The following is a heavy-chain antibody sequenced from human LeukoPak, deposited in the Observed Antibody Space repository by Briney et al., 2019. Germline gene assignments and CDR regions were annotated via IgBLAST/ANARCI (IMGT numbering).Heavy chain of an antibody. J-gene: IGHJ4*02. CDR2: ISGSGGSA. D-gene: IGHD3-22*01. Sequence: GGSLRLSCAASGFTFSSYAMSWVRQAPGKGLEWISGISGSGGSAYYADSVKGRFTISRDNSENTLYLQMSSLRAEVTAVYYCAKGNYDSTNRPFDCWGQGALVTVSS. V-gene: IGHV3-23*01. CDR3: AKGNYDSTNRPFDC. CDR1: GFTFSSYA.